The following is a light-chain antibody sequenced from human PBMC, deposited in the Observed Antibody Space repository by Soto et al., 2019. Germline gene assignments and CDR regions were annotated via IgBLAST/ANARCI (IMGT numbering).Light chain of an antibody. CDR3: QQLNSYPRVT. CDR1: QGIRSY. J-gene: IGKJ3*01. CDR2: AAS. Sequence: DIQLTQSPSFLSASVGDRVTIACRASQGIRSYLAWYQQKPGKTPKLLIYAASSLHSGVPSRFSGSGSGTEFTLPISSLQPEDFATYYCQQLNSYPRVTFGPGTRVDIK. V-gene: IGKV1-9*01.